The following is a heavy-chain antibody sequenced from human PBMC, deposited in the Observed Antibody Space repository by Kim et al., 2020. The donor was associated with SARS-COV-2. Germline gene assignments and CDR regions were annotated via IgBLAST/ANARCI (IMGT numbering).Heavy chain of an antibody. V-gene: IGHV3-30*07. Sequence: SVKGRFTISRDNSKNTLYLQMNSLRAEDTAVYYCARDCLVGATGPYGMDVWGQGTTVTVSS. CDR3: ARDCLVGATGPYGMDV. J-gene: IGHJ6*02. D-gene: IGHD1-26*01.